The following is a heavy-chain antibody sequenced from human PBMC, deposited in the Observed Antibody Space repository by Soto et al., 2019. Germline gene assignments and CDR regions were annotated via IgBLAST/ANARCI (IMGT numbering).Heavy chain of an antibody. J-gene: IGHJ4*02. CDR1: GGSFSGHY. CDR2: INHSGST. CDR3: ARGSAMMVVVERDAPNKYYLDS. Sequence: QVQLQQWGAGLLKPSETLSLSCAVYGGSFSGHYWSWIRQPPGKGLEWIGEINHSGSTNYNPSLKSRVTISVDTSKNQFSLKPNSVTVADTAVYYCARGSAMMVVVERDAPNKYYLDSWGQGTLVTVSS. D-gene: IGHD3-22*01. V-gene: IGHV4-34*01.